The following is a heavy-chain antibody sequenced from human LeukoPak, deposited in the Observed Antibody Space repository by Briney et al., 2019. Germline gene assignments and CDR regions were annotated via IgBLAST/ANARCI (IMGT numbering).Heavy chain of an antibody. J-gene: IGHJ4*02. CDR1: GLNFSSRW. V-gene: IGHV3-7*03. D-gene: IGHD6-13*01. CDR3: ARDSGWWRFDF. Sequence: GGSLRLSCAASGLNFSSRWMNWVRQAPGQGLEWVASIKEDGSEKHYVDSVKRRFTISRDNGKNSLYLQMNSLRAEDTAVYYCARDSGWWRFDFWGQGTLVTVSS. CDR2: IKEDGSEK.